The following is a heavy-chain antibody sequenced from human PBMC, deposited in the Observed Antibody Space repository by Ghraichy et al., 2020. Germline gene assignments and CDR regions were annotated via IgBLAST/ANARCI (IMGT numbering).Heavy chain of an antibody. CDR2: ISKSST. J-gene: IGHJ4*02. Sequence: GESLRLSCITSGFSLSEYAMSWVRQAPGKGLEWVSGISKSSTYYADSVKGRFTVSGGNSKNTVFLQMNRLTAEDTAVYYCAKDRYCDDTYCPLDFWGQGTLVTVSS. CDR1: GFSLSEYA. D-gene: IGHD3-9*01. V-gene: IGHV3-23*01. CDR3: AKDRYCDDTYCPLDF.